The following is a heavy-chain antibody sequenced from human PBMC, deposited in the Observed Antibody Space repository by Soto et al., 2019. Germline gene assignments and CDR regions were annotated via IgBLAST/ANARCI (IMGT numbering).Heavy chain of an antibody. CDR1: GFTFSSYG. J-gene: IGHJ4*02. CDR2: ISYDGSNK. D-gene: IGHD6-19*01. CDR3: AKFPPYSSGWYGGGDY. Sequence: GGSLRLSCAASGFTFSSYGMHWVRQAPGKGLEWVAVISYDGSNKYYADSVKGRFTISRDNSKNTLYLQMNSLRAEDTAVYYCAKFPPYSSGWYGGGDYWGQGTLVTVSS. V-gene: IGHV3-30*18.